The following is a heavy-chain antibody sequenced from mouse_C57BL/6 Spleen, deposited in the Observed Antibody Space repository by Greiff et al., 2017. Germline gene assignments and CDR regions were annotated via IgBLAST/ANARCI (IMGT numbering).Heavy chain of an antibody. CDR3: GGTFITTASSGGWCAD. J-gene: IGHJ3*01. Sequence: EVQLQQSGAELVKPGASVKLSCTASGFNIKDYYMYWVKQRTEQGLEWIGRIDTEGGETKYAPKFPGRATITADTSPNTAYLQLSSRTSEDTAVYYGGGTFITTASSGGWCADWGQGTLVTVSA. CDR2: IDTEGGET. D-gene: IGHD1-1*01. CDR1: GFNIKDYY. V-gene: IGHV14-2*01.